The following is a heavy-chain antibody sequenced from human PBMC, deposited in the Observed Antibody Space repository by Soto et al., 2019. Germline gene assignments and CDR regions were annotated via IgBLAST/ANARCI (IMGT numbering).Heavy chain of an antibody. V-gene: IGHV4-4*02. D-gene: IGHD2-15*01. CDR3: ARNVGYCSGGSCYLYYYYYYMDV. CDR2: IYHSGST. CDR1: SGSISSSNW. Sequence: SETLSLTCAVSSGSISSSNWWSWVRQPPGKGLEWIGEIYHSGSTNYNPSLKSRVTISVDKSKNQSSLKLSSVTAADTAVYYCARNVGYCSGGSCYLYYYYYYMDVWGKGTTVTVSS. J-gene: IGHJ6*03.